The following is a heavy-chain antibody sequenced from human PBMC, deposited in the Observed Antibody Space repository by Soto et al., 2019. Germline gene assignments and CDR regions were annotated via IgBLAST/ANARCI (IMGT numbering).Heavy chain of an antibody. CDR3: ARDIVVVVAATGVDYYYYMDV. J-gene: IGHJ6*03. Sequence: ASVKVSCKASGYTFTSYYINWVRQATGQGLEWMGWMNPNSGNTGYAQKFQGRVTMTRNTSISTAYMELSSLRSEDTAVYYCARDIVVVVAATGVDYYYYMDVWGKGTTVTVSS. D-gene: IGHD2-15*01. CDR2: MNPNSGNT. V-gene: IGHV1-8*01. CDR1: GYTFTSYY.